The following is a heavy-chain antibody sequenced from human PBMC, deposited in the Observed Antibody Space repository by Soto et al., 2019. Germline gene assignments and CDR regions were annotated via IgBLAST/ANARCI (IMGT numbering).Heavy chain of an antibody. D-gene: IGHD6-19*01. V-gene: IGHV3-30*18. CDR1: GFTFSSYG. CDR3: VKDGSSGWPYYYGMDV. J-gene: IGHJ6*02. Sequence: GGSLRLSCAASGFTFSSYGMHWVRQAPGKGLEWVAVISYDGSNKYYADSLKGRFTVSRDNSKNTLYLQMSSLRAEDTAVYYCVKDGSSGWPYYYGMDVWGQGTTVTVSS. CDR2: ISYDGSNK.